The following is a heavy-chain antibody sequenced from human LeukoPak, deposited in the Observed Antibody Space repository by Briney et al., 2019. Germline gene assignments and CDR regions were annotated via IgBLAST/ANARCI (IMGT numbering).Heavy chain of an antibody. J-gene: IGHJ4*02. CDR2: ISYDGSNK. Sequence: GGSQRLSCAASGFTFSSYAMHWVRQAPGKGLEWVAVISYDGSNKYCADSVKGRFTISRDNSKNTLYLQMNSLRAEDTAIYYCAGGVWPRSNYWGQGTLVTVSS. V-gene: IGHV3-30-3*01. D-gene: IGHD6-13*01. CDR1: GFTFSSYA. CDR3: AGGVWPRSNY.